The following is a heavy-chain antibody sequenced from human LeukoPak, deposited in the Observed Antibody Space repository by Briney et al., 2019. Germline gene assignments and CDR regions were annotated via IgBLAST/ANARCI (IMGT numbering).Heavy chain of an antibody. V-gene: IGHV1-69*10. CDR1: GGSFSTYA. CDR3: ARAIPAGYCSGSNCYALDS. D-gene: IGHD2-2*03. J-gene: IGHJ4*02. Sequence: GASVKVSCKTSGGSFSTYAYSWVRQAPGQGLEWVGGIIPIIDIANYAQNFQGRLTITADEATTTVFMELSTLRSDDTAVYYCARAIPAGYCSGSNCYALDSWGQGTLVTVSS. CDR2: IIPIIDIA.